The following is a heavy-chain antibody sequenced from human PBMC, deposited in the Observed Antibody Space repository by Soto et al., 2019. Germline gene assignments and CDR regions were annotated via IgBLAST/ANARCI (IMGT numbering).Heavy chain of an antibody. CDR3: ARDHKWDGMDV. J-gene: IGHJ6*02. CDR1: GGSFSSDSFI. D-gene: IGHD1-26*01. V-gene: IGHV4-31*03. CDR2: INYSGTT. Sequence: QVQLQESGPGLVKPSQTLSLTCSVSGGSFSSDSFIWSWVRQFPGKGLEWIGYINYSGTTYYNPSLRSRSTMSVETSKNQFSLNLRSVTAADTAVYYCARDHKWDGMDVWGQGTTVTVSS.